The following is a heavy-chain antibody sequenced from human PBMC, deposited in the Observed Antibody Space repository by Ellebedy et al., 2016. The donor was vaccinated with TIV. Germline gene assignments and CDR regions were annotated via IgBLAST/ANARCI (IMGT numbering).Heavy chain of an antibody. CDR3: ARVPNLGTLKYNWFDP. J-gene: IGHJ5*02. Sequence: GGSLRLSCAASGFTFSTYWMTWVRQAPGKGLVWVSRIKTDGSSTSYADSVKDRFTISRDNAKNSLYLQMNSLRSDDTAVYYCARVPNLGTLKYNWFDPWGQGTLVTVSS. CDR1: GFTFSTYW. CDR2: IKTDGSST. D-gene: IGHD6-13*01. V-gene: IGHV3-74*01.